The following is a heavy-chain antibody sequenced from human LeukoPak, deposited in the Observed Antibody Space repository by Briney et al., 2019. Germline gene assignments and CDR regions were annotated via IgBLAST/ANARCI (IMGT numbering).Heavy chain of an antibody. CDR3: ARNGGNSDYDY. J-gene: IGHJ4*02. V-gene: IGHV4-61*01. D-gene: IGHD4-23*01. CDR1: GGSVSSGSYY. Sequence: PSDTLSLTCTVSGGSVSSGSYYWSWIRQPPGKGLEWIGYIYYSGSTNYNPSLKSRVTISVDKSKNQFSLKLNSVTAADTAVYYCARNGGNSDYDYWGQGTLVTVS. CDR2: IYYSGST.